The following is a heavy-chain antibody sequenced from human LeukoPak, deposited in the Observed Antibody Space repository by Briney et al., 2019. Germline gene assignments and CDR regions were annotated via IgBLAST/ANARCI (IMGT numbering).Heavy chain of an antibody. CDR2: IIPIFGTA. J-gene: IGHJ5*02. D-gene: IGHD4-17*01. CDR3: ARLNGTVTWFDP. V-gene: IGHV1-69*13. CDR1: GGTFSSYA. Sequence: SVKVSCKASGGTFSSYAISWVRQAPGQGLEWMGGIIPIFGTANYAQKSQGRVTITADESTSTAYMELSSLRSEDTAVYYCARLNGTVTWFDPWGQGTLVTVSS.